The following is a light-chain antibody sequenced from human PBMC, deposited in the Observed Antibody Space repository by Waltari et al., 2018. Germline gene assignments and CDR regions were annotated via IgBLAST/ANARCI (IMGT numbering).Light chain of an antibody. V-gene: IGKV4-1*01. Sequence: DIVMTQSPDFLAVSLGERATINCKSHQSVLYSSNNKNYLAWYQQKPGQPPKLLIYWASTRESGVPDRFSGSGSGTDFTLTISSLQAEDVAVYYCQQYYSTPLTFGGGTKVEIK. CDR1: QSVLYSSNNKNY. J-gene: IGKJ4*01. CDR2: WAS. CDR3: QQYYSTPLT.